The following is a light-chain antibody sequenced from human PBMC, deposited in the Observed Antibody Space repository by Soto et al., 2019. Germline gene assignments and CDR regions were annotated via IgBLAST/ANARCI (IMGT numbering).Light chain of an antibody. Sequence: DIVMTQSPDSLAVSLGERATINWKSSQSVLYSSNSKNYLAWYQQKPGQPPKLLIYWASTRESGVPDRFSGSGSGTDFTLTISSLQAEDVPVYYCQQYHTTPWTFGQGTRV. CDR3: QQYHTTPWT. V-gene: IGKV4-1*01. CDR2: WAS. CDR1: QSVLYSSNSKNY. J-gene: IGKJ1*01.